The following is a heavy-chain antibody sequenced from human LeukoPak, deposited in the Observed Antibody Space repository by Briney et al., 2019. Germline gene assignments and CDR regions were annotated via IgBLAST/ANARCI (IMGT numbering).Heavy chain of an antibody. D-gene: IGHD2-21*02. Sequence: GGSLRLSCAASGFTFSSYALSWVRQAPGKGLEWVSAISGSGGSTYYADSVKGRFTISRDNAKNSLYLQMNSLRAEDTAVYYCARDSAKYCGGDCYSDYWGQGTLVTASS. CDR2: ISGSGGST. CDR1: GFTFSSYA. CDR3: ARDSAKYCGGDCYSDY. V-gene: IGHV3-23*01. J-gene: IGHJ4*02.